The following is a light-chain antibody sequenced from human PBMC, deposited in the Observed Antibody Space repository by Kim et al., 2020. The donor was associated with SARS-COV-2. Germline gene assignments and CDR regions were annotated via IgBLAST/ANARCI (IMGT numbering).Light chain of an antibody. Sequence: NFMLTQPHSVSESPGKTVTISCTGSSGSIASNYVQWYQQRPGSAPTTVIYENNQRPSGVPDRFSGPIDSSSNSASLTISGLKTEDEADYYCQSYDNNNQVFGGGTQLTVL. CDR3: QSYDNNNQV. CDR2: ENN. J-gene: IGLJ3*02. CDR1: SGSIASNY. V-gene: IGLV6-57*02.